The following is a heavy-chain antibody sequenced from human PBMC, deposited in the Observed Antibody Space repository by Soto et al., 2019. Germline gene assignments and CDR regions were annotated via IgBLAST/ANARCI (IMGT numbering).Heavy chain of an antibody. Sequence: SETLSLTCTVSCGSISSCGYYWSWIRQHPGKGLEWIGYIYYSGSTYYNPSLKSRVTISVDTSKNQFSLKLSSVTAADTAVYYCAGYSNSEYYFEHWGQGTLVTVS. J-gene: IGHJ4*02. CDR3: AGYSNSEYYFEH. CDR2: IYYSGST. V-gene: IGHV4-31*02. CDR1: CGSISSCGYY. D-gene: IGHD4-4*01.